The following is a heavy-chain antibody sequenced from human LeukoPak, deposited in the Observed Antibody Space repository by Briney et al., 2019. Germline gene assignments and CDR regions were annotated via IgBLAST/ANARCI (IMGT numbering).Heavy chain of an antibody. CDR1: DGSISSYY. D-gene: IGHD3-10*01. CDR2: IYYSGST. CDR3: ASNYYGSGSLDY. Sequence: SETLSLTCTVSDGSISSYYWSWIRQPPGKGLEWIGYIYYSGSTNYNPSLKSRVTMSVNTSKNQFSLKLSSVTAADTAVYYCASNYYGSGSLDYWGQGTLVTVSS. V-gene: IGHV4-59*08. J-gene: IGHJ4*02.